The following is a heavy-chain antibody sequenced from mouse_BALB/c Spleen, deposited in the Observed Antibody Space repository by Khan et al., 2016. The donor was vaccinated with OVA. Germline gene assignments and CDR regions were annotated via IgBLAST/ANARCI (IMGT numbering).Heavy chain of an antibody. Sequence: EVQLQESGGDLVKPGGSLRLSCAASGFTFSTYGMSWVRQFPDKRLEWVATINSDGYYTSYPDTVKGRFTISRNNAENTLYLQMSSLKSEDTAIYYCASHLTGSFAYWGQGTLVTVSA. CDR2: INSDGYYT. D-gene: IGHD4-1*01. CDR3: ASHLTGSFAY. CDR1: GFTFSTYG. J-gene: IGHJ3*01. V-gene: IGHV5-6*01.